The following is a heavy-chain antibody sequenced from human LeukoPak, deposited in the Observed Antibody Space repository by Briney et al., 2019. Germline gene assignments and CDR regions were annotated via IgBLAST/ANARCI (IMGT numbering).Heavy chain of an antibody. J-gene: IGHJ3*02. Sequence: ASVKVSCKVSGYTLTGLSMHWVRQAPGKGLEWMGGFDPEDGETIYAQKFQGRVTMTEDTSTDTAYMELSSLRSEDTAVYYCATDSEGATSAFLAFDIWGQGTMVTVSS. V-gene: IGHV1-24*01. CDR2: FDPEDGET. CDR1: GYTLTGLS. D-gene: IGHD3-3*02. CDR3: ATDSEGATSAFLAFDI.